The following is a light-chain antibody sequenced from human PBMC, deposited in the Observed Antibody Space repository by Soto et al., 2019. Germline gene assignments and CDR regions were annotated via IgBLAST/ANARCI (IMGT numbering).Light chain of an antibody. CDR3: QHYNSYSAT. Sequence: DIQMTQSPSTLSASVGDRVTVTCRASQSISNWFAWYQQKPGKAPKLLIYDASNLEGGVPSRFSGSGSGTEFTLTINSLQPDDFATYYCQHYNSYSATFGQGTKVEIK. CDR2: DAS. J-gene: IGKJ1*01. CDR1: QSISNW. V-gene: IGKV1-5*01.